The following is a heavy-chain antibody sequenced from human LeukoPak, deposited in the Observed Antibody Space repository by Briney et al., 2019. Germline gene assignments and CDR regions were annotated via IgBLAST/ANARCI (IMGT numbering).Heavy chain of an antibody. J-gene: IGHJ5*02. Sequence: APVKDAFMASGYTFTSYYMHWVRQTPGQGLEWMGIINPSGGSTSYAQKFQGRVTMTRDTSTSTVYMELSSLRSEDTAVYYCARNRRVAVAGMTLIWLDPSLRATVVTVSS. CDR1: GYTFTSYY. CDR2: INPSGGST. D-gene: IGHD6-19*01. V-gene: IGHV1-46*01. CDR3: ARNRRVAVAGMTLIWLDP.